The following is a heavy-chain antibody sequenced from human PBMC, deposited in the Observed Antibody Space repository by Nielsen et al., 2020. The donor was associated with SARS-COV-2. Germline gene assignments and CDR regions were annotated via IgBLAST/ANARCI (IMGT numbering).Heavy chain of an antibody. CDR2: ISAYNGNT. CDR1: GYTFTSYG. CDR3: AKAYYGSGSFGAHWFDP. Sequence: ASVKVSCKASGYTFTSYGISWVRQAPGQGLEWMGWISAYNGNTNYAQKLQGRVTMTTDTSTSTAYTELRSLRSDDTAVYYCAKAYYGSGSFGAHWFDPWGQGTLVTVSS. V-gene: IGHV1-18*01. J-gene: IGHJ5*02. D-gene: IGHD3-10*01.